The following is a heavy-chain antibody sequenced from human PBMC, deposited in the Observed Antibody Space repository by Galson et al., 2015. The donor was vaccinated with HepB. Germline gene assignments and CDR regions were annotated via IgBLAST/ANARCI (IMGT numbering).Heavy chain of an antibody. Sequence: SLRLSCAASRFTFSSYWMHWVRQAPGKGLVWVSRINSDGSSTSYADSVKGRFTISRDNAKNTLYLQMNSLRAEDTAVYYCARGHSSSWYYYGMDVWGQGTTVTVSS. V-gene: IGHV3-74*01. CDR1: RFTFSSYW. J-gene: IGHJ6*02. CDR3: ARGHSSSWYYYGMDV. CDR2: INSDGSST. D-gene: IGHD6-13*01.